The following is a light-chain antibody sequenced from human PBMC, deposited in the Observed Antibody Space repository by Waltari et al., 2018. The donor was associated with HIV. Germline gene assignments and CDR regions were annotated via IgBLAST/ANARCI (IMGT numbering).Light chain of an antibody. CDR3: CSYAGSSTYV. CDR2: DVS. V-gene: IGLV2-23*02. CDR1: SSDVGGYNY. Sequence: QSALTQPASVSGPPGQSITLSCTGTSSDVGGYNYVSWYQQHPGKAPKLMIYDVSKRPSGVSNRFSGSKSGNTASLTISGLQAEDEADYYCCSYAGSSTYVFGTGTKVTVL. J-gene: IGLJ1*01.